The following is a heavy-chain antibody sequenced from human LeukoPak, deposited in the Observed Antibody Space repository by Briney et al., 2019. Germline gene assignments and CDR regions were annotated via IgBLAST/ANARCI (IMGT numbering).Heavy chain of an antibody. D-gene: IGHD4-17*01. J-gene: IGHJ2*01. Sequence: GGSLRLSCGASGFTFSTHGMIWVRQAPGKGLEWVSYISPRSATIYYADSVKGRFTISRDDARNSLFLQMHSLRDGDTAVYYCXRVXGPTVTTWYFDLWGRGTLVTVSS. CDR3: XRVXGPTVTTWYFDL. CDR1: GFTFSTHG. CDR2: ISPRSATI. V-gene: IGHV3-48*02.